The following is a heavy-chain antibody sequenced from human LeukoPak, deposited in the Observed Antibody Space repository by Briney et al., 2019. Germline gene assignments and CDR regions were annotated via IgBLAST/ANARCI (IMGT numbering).Heavy chain of an antibody. J-gene: IGHJ4*02. CDR1: GFTFSSYE. D-gene: IGHD5-18*01. CDR2: ISSSGSRI. Sequence: GGSLRLSCAASGFTFSSYEMNWVRQAPGKGLEWVSHISSSGSRIYYADSVKGRFTISRDNSKNTLYLQMNSLRAEDTAVYYCAKDLGWIHFAYWGQGTLVTVSS. V-gene: IGHV3-48*03. CDR3: AKDLGWIHFAY.